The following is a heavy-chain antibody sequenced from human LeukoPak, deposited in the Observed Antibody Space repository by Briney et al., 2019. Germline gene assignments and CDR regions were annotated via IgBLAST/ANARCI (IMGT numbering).Heavy chain of an antibody. CDR3: AKFSFSNWFDP. V-gene: IGHV3-23*01. Sequence: RSGGSLRLSCAASGFTVSSYAMSWVRQAPGKGLEWVSAISGSGGSTYYADSVKGRFTISRDNSKNTLYLQMNSLRAEDTAVYYCAKFSFSNWFDPWGQGTLVTVSS. CDR2: ISGSGGST. J-gene: IGHJ5*02. CDR1: GFTVSSYA.